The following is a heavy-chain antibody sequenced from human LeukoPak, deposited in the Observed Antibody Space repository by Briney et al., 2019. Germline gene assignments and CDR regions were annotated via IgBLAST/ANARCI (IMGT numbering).Heavy chain of an antibody. D-gene: IGHD3-3*01. CDR3: ARVYDFWSGYYNWFDP. J-gene: IGHJ5*02. V-gene: IGHV3-48*01. CDR1: GFTFSSYS. CDR2: ISSSSSTI. Sequence: PGGSLRLSSAASGFTFSSYSMNWVRQAPGKGLEWVSYISSSSSTIYYADSVKGRFTISRDNAKNSLYLQMNSLRAEDTAVYYCARVYDFWSGYYNWFDPWGQGTLVTVSS.